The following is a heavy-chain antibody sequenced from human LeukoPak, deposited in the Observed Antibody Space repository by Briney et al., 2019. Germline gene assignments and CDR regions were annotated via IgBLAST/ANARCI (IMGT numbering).Heavy chain of an antibody. CDR1: GFTVSSNY. V-gene: IGHV3-53*01. CDR2: LYSGGRT. Sequence: GGSLRLSCAASGFTVSSNYMSWVRQAPGKGLVCVSVLYSGGRTYYADSEKGRFTISRDNSKSTLYIQMNSLRAEDTAVYYCARAKPKNMVRGLIMRRESRYYFDYWGQGTLVIVSS. D-gene: IGHD3-10*01. J-gene: IGHJ4*02. CDR3: ARAKPKNMVRGLIMRRESRYYFDY.